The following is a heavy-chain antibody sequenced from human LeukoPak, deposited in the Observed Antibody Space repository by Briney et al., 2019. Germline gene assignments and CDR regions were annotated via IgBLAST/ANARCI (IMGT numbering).Heavy chain of an antibody. D-gene: IGHD2-21*02. J-gene: IGHJ4*02. CDR1: GFSFSNYD. V-gene: IGHV3-30*18. CDR2: ISHGGSNK. CDR3: AKEPRHCGGDCFSLLDY. Sequence: QPGRSLRLSCAASGFSFSNYDMHWVRQAPGRGLEWVAGISHGGSNKYYADSVKGRFTISRDNSKNTLYLQMNSLRAEDTAVFYCAKEPRHCGGDCFSLLDYWGQGTLVTVSS.